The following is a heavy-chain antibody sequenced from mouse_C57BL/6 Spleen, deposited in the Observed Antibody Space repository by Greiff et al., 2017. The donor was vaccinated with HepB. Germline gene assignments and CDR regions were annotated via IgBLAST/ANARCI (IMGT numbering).Heavy chain of an antibody. J-gene: IGHJ4*01. D-gene: IGHD1-1*01. Sequence: VQLQQSGPELVKPGASVKISCKASGYAFSSSWMNWVKQRPGKGLEWIGRIYPGDGDTNYNGKFKGKATLTADKSSSTAYMQLSSLTSEDSAVYFCARTVVDRYYYAMDSWGQGTSVTVSS. V-gene: IGHV1-82*01. CDR1: GYAFSSSW. CDR3: ARTVVDRYYYAMDS. CDR2: IYPGDGDT.